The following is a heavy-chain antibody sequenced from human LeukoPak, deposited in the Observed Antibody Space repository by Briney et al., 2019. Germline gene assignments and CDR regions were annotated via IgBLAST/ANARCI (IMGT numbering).Heavy chain of an antibody. CDR3: ARDGTMIVPEAWFGP. CDR2: ISSSSSYI. D-gene: IGHD3-22*01. J-gene: IGHJ5*02. CDR1: GFSFNTYA. Sequence: RPGGSLRLSCAASGFSFNTYAMNWVRQAPGKGLEWVSSISSSSSYIYYADSVKGRFTISRDNAKNSLYLQMNSLRAEDTAVYYCARDGTMIVPEAWFGPWGQGTLVTVSS. V-gene: IGHV3-21*01.